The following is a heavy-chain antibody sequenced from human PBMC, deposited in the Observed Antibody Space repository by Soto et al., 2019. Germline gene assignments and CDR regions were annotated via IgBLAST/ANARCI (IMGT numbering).Heavy chain of an antibody. CDR2: IYHSGST. V-gene: IGHV4-4*02. J-gene: IGHJ4*02. D-gene: IGHD3-22*01. Sequence: SETLSLTCAVSGGSISSSNWWSWVRQPPGKGLEWIGEIYHSGSTNYNPSLKSRVTISVDKSKNQFSLKLSSVTAANTAVYYCASLDYYDSSGYYSPNYWGQGTLVTVSS. CDR1: GGSISSSNW. CDR3: ASLDYYDSSGYYSPNY.